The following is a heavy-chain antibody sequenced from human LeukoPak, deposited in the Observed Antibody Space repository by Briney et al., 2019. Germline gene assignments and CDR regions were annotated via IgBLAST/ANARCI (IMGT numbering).Heavy chain of an antibody. CDR1: GFTFSSYT. V-gene: IGHV3-21*01. CDR2: ITSSSSYI. Sequence: PGGSLRLSCAASGFTFSSYTMNWVRQAPGKGLEWVSSITSSSSYIYYADSVKGRFTISRDNAKSSLYLQMNNLRAEDTAVYYCARHVVAVGFDYWGQGTLVTVSS. CDR3: ARHVVAVGFDY. J-gene: IGHJ4*02. D-gene: IGHD3-22*01.